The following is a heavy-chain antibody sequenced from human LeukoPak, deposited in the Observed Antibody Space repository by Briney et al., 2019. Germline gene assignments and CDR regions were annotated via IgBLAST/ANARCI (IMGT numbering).Heavy chain of an antibody. CDR1: GFTCSSYS. J-gene: IGHJ4*02. Sequence: GGSLRLSCTASGFTCSSYSMNWVRQAPGKGLEWVSYISSSSSTIYYADSVKGRFTISRDNSKNTVYLQMGSLRGEDMAVYYCTRDGGSFCDFDYWGQGALVTVSS. CDR2: ISSSSSTI. CDR3: TRDGGSFCDFDY. V-gene: IGHV3-48*01. D-gene: IGHD1-26*01.